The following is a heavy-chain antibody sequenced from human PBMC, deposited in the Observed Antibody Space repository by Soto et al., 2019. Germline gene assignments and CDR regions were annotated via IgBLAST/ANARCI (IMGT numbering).Heavy chain of an antibody. J-gene: IGHJ4*02. CDR1: GYTFTSYG. Sequence: QVPLVQSGAEVKKPGASVKVSCKASGYTFTSYGISWVRQAPGQGLEWMGWISAYNGNTNYAQKLQGRVTMTTDTSTSTAYMELRSLRSDDTAVYYCARELTAPYCSGGSCYYSDYWGQGTLVTVSS. CDR3: ARELTAPYCSGGSCYYSDY. CDR2: ISAYNGNT. V-gene: IGHV1-18*01. D-gene: IGHD2-15*01.